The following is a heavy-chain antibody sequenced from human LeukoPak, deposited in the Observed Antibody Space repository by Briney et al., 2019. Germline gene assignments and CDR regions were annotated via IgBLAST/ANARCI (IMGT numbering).Heavy chain of an antibody. V-gene: IGHV3-30*04. CDR1: GFTFSSYA. CDR2: ISYDGSNK. Sequence: GESLRLSCAASGFTFSSYAMHWVRQAPGKGLEWVAVISYDGSNKYYADSVKGRFTISRDNSKNTLYLQMNSLRAEDTAVYYCARVAHYYGSGSYYSPLQYWGQGTLVTVSS. CDR3: ARVAHYYGSGSYYSPLQY. D-gene: IGHD3-10*01. J-gene: IGHJ4*02.